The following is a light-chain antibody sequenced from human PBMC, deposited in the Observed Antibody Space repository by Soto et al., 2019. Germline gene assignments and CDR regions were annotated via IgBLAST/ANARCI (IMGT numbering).Light chain of an antibody. Sequence: QSALTQPASVSGSPGQSITISCTGTSSDVGGYNYVSWYQQHPGKAPKLMIYEVSNRPSGVSNRFSGSNSGNTASLTISGLQAEDEADYYCSSYTSSSTLGVFGGETKLTVL. V-gene: IGLV2-14*01. CDR2: EVS. CDR1: SSDVGGYNY. J-gene: IGLJ2*01. CDR3: SSYTSSSTLGV.